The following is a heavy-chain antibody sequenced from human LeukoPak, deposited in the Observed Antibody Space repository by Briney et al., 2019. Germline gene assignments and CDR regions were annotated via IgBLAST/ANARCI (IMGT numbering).Heavy chain of an antibody. Sequence: GGSLKISCQGSGYRFTSYWIGWGRPLLWKSLEGMGIIYPGDSDTRYSPSFQGQVTISADKSISTAYLQWSSLKASDTAMYYCARHRGAYCGGECYIDYWGQGTLVTVSS. D-gene: IGHD2-21*01. CDR2: IYPGDSDT. V-gene: IGHV5-51*01. J-gene: IGHJ4*02. CDR1: GYRFTSYW. CDR3: ARHRGAYCGGECYIDY.